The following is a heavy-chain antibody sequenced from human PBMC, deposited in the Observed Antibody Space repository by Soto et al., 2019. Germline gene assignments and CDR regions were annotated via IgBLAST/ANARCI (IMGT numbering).Heavy chain of an antibody. CDR2: IYYSGST. CDR3: ARVGRYYYDSSGYYYDGMDV. CDR1: GGSISSGDYY. Sequence: SETLSLTCTVSGGSISSGDYYWSWIRQPPGKGLEWIGYIYYSGSTYYNPSLKGRVTISVDTSKNQFSLKLSSVTAADTAVYYCARVGRYYYDSSGYYYDGMDVWGQGTTVTVSS. J-gene: IGHJ6*02. V-gene: IGHV4-30-4*01. D-gene: IGHD3-22*01.